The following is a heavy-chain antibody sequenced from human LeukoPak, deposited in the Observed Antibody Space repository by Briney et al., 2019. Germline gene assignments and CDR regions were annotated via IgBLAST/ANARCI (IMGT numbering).Heavy chain of an antibody. CDR3: ARVASYSSSSFNYYYYMDA. D-gene: IGHD6-6*01. J-gene: IGHJ6*03. CDR1: GGSFSGYY. V-gene: IGHV4-59*10. Sequence: PSETLSLTCAVYGGSFSGYYWSWIRQPAGKGLEWIGRIYTSGSTNYNPSLKSRVTISVDTSKNQFSLKLSSVTAADTAVYYCARVASYSSSSFNYYYYMDAWGKGTTVTVSS. CDR2: IYTSGST.